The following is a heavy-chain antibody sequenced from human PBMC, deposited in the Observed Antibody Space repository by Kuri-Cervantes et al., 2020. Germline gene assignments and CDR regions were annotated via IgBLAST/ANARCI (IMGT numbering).Heavy chain of an antibody. Sequence: GESLKISCAASGFTFSSYAMHWVRQVPGKGLEWVAVISYDGSNKYYADSVKGRFTISRDNSKNTLYLQMNSLRAEDTAVYYCARDSGSYSTYGMDVWGQGTTVTVSS. J-gene: IGHJ6*02. V-gene: IGHV3-30-3*01. CDR3: ARDSGSYSTYGMDV. CDR2: ISYDGSNK. D-gene: IGHD1-26*01. CDR1: GFTFSSYA.